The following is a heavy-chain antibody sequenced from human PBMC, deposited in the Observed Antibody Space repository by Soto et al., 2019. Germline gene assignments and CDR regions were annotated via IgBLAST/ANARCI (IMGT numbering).Heavy chain of an antibody. CDR1: GYTFTSYA. J-gene: IGHJ6*02. V-gene: IGHV1-3*01. Sequence: AASVKVSCKASGYTFTSYAMHWVRQAPGQRLEWMGWINAGNGNTKYSQKFQGRVTITRDTSASTAYMELSSLRSEDTAVYYCARDGCSGGSCYSEDYYYGMDVWGQGTTVTVSS. CDR3: ARDGCSGGSCYSEDYYYGMDV. CDR2: INAGNGNT. D-gene: IGHD2-15*01.